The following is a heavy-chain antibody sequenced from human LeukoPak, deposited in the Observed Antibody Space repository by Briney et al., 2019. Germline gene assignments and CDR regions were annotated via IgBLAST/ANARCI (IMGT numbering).Heavy chain of an antibody. CDR1: GGSINSYY. CDR2: IYNSGNT. V-gene: IGHV4-59*08. Sequence: SETLSLTCTVSGGSINSYYWSWIRQPPGKGLEWIGYIYNSGNTNYNPSLKSRVTISVDTSKNQFSLKLSSVTAADTAVYYCARSKGRDAFDIWGQGTMVTVSS. CDR3: ARSKGRDAFDI. J-gene: IGHJ3*02.